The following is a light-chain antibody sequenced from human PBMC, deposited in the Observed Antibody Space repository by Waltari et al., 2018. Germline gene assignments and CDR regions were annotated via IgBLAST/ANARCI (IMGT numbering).Light chain of an antibody. CDR3: CSYTRSSSTRYWV. CDR2: DVS. Sequence: QTALTQPASVSGSPGQSITISCTGTNGDVGDYVSWYHQLPGKAPKPLIYDVSNRPSGVSNRFSGSKSGNAASLTISGLQAEDGADYYCCSYTRSSSTRYWVFGGGTTLTVL. V-gene: IGLV2-14*03. J-gene: IGLJ3*02. CDR1: NGDVGDY.